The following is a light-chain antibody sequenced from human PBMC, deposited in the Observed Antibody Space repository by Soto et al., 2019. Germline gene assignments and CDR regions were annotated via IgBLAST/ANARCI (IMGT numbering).Light chain of an antibody. V-gene: IGKV1-39*01. Sequence: DIQMTQSPSSLSASLLDRVTITCRASQSISSYLNWYQQKPGKAPKLLICAASSLQSGVPSRFSGSGSGTDFALTISSLRPEDFATYYCQQSFTTLYTFGQGTKVDIK. CDR1: QSISSY. CDR2: AAS. CDR3: QQSFTTLYT. J-gene: IGKJ2*01.